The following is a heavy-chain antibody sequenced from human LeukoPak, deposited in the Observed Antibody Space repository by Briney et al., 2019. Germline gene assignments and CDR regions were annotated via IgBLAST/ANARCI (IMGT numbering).Heavy chain of an antibody. Sequence: GGSLRLSCAVSGFTFSSYAMHWVRQAPGKGLEYVSAISSNGGSTYYANSVKGRFTISRDNSKNTLYLQMGSLRAEDMAVYYCARDLSYYGSGSPCDYWGQGTLVTVSS. CDR3: ARDLSYYGSGSPCDY. J-gene: IGHJ4*02. V-gene: IGHV3-64*01. CDR2: ISSNGGST. CDR1: GFTFSSYA. D-gene: IGHD3-10*01.